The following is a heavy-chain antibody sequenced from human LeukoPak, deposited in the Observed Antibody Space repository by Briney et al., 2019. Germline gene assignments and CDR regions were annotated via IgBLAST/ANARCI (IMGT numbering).Heavy chain of an antibody. D-gene: IGHD6-13*01. J-gene: IGHJ4*02. CDR3: ARRRIAAADY. CDR1: GFTFSSYE. V-gene: IGHV3-48*03. CDR2: ISSSGSTI. Sequence: GGSLRLSCAASGFTFSSYEMNWVRQAPGKGLEWVSYISSSGSTIYYADSVKGRFTISRDNAKNTLYLQMNSLRAEDTAVYYCARRRIAAADYWGQGTLVTVSS.